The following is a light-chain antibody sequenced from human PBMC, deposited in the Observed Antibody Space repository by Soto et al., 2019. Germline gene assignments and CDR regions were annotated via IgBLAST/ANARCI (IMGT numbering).Light chain of an antibody. CDR1: NIGSKS. V-gene: IGLV3-21*02. Sequence: SYVLTQPPSVSVAPGQTATITCGGSNIGSKSVHWYQQKAGQAPVLVVYDDRDRPSGITEPFSGSNSGDTATLNITRVAPGDEADYYCQVWDSSSEHVIFGGGTQLTVL. CDR2: DDR. J-gene: IGLJ2*01. CDR3: QVWDSSSEHVI.